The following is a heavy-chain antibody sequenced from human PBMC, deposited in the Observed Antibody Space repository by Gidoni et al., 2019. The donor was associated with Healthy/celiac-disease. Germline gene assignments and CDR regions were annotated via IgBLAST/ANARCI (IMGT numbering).Heavy chain of an antibody. Sequence: QVQLVQSGAEVKKPGSSVTFSCKASGGTFSSYAISWVRQAPGQGLEWMGGIIPIFGPANYAQKFQGRVTITADESTSTAYMELSSLRSEDTAVYYCARARGASYYYDSSGYGAFDIWGQGTMVTVSS. CDR1: GGTFSSYA. D-gene: IGHD3-22*01. V-gene: IGHV1-69*19. CDR3: ARARGASYYYDSSGYGAFDI. CDR2: IIPIFGPA. J-gene: IGHJ3*02.